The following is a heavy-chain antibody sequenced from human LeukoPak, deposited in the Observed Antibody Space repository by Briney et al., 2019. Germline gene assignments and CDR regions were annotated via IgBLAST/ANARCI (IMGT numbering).Heavy chain of an antibody. CDR2: ISGSGGST. D-gene: IGHD3-22*01. CDR1: GFTFSSYG. J-gene: IGHJ4*02. CDR3: ARQYYYDSSGYYSYFDY. Sequence: GGSLRLSCAASGFTFSSYGMSWVRQAPGKGLEWVSAISGSGGSTYYADSVKGRFTISRDNSKNTLYLQMGSLRAEDTAVYYCARQYYYDSSGYYSYFDYWGQGTLVTVSS. V-gene: IGHV3-23*01.